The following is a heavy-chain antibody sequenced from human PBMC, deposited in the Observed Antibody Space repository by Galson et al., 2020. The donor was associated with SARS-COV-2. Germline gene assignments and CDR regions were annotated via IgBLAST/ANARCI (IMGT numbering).Heavy chain of an antibody. CDR1: GGTFTSYA. J-gene: IGHJ4*02. Sequence: ASVKVSCKASGGTFTSYAINWVRQAPGQGLEWMGRIIPIIGIANHAQKFQGRVTITADKSTSTAYMELSSLRSEDTAVYYCARAGYYYDSSGYFFDYWGQGTLVTVSS. D-gene: IGHD3-22*01. V-gene: IGHV1-69*04. CDR3: ARAGYYYDSSGYFFDY. CDR2: IIPIIGIA.